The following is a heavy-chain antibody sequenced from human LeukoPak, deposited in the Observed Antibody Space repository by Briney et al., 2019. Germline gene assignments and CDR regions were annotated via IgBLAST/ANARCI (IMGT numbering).Heavy chain of an antibody. Sequence: GGPLRLSCAASGFTFSSYWMSWVRQSPGKGPEWVANIKPDGSEKYFMDSVKGRFTISRDNAKNALYLEMNSLRAEDTAEYFCARERMYSGSGSTYPYYDYWGQGTLVTVSS. CDR1: GFTFSSYW. J-gene: IGHJ4*02. V-gene: IGHV3-7*01. D-gene: IGHD3-10*01. CDR3: ARERMYSGSGSTYPYYDY. CDR2: IKPDGSEK.